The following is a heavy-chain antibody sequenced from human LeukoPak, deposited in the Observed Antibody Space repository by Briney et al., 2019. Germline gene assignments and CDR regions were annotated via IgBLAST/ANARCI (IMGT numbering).Heavy chain of an antibody. CDR1: GFTFSSYA. D-gene: IGHD3-16*01. CDR2: ISGSGGST. Sequence: GGSLRLSCAASGFTFSSYAMSWVRQAPGKGLEWVSAISGSGGSTYYADSVKGRFTISRDNSKNTLYLQMNSLRAEDTAVYYCARVGAVGGVFRAFDIWGQGTMATVSS. J-gene: IGHJ3*02. CDR3: ARVGAVGGVFRAFDI. V-gene: IGHV3-23*01.